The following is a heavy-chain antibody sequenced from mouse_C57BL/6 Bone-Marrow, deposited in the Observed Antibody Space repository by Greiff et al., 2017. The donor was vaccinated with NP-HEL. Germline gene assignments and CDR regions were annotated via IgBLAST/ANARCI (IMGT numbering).Heavy chain of an antibody. J-gene: IGHJ4*01. CDR2: IDPSDSYT. D-gene: IGHD1-1*01. V-gene: IGHV1-69*01. Sequence: VQLQESGAELVMPGASVKLSCKASGYTFTSYWMHWVKQRPGQGLEWIGEIDPSDSYTNYNQKFKGKSTLTVDKSSSTAYMQLSSLTSEDSAFYYCAREMITTVVDYYAMDYWGQGTSVTVSS. CDR1: GYTFTSYW. CDR3: AREMITTVVDYYAMDY.